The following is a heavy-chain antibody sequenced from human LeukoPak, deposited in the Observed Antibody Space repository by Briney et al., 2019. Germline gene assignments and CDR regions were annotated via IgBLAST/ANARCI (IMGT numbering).Heavy chain of an antibody. CDR3: ARDVCSGGSCYSAFDY. CDR1: GYTFTDCY. CDR2: INPNDGDT. Sequence: ASVKVSCKASGYTFTDCYMHWVRQAPGQGFEWMGWINPNDGDTNYAQKFQGRVTMTRDTSISTAHMELSSLRSEDTAVYYCARDVCSGGSCYSAFDYWGQGTLVTVSS. J-gene: IGHJ4*02. V-gene: IGHV1-2*02. D-gene: IGHD2-15*01.